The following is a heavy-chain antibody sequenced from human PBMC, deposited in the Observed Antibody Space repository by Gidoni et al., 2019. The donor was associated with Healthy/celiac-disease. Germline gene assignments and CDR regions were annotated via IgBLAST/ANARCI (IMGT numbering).Heavy chain of an antibody. CDR2: ISAYNGNT. Sequence: QVQLVQSGAEVKKPGASVKVSCKASGYTFTSYGISGVRQAPGQGLEWMGWISAYNGNTNYAQKLQGRATMTTDTSTSTAYMELRSLRSDDTAVYYCARDPRRDIVATIGRGRGAFDIWGQGTMVTVSS. J-gene: IGHJ3*02. CDR1: GYTFTSYG. D-gene: IGHD5-12*01. CDR3: ARDPRRDIVATIGRGRGAFDI. V-gene: IGHV1-18*01.